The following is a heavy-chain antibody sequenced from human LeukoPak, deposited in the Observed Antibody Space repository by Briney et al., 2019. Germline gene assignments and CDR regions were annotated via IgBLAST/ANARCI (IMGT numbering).Heavy chain of an antibody. D-gene: IGHD5-24*01. V-gene: IGHV3-23*01. CDR1: GFTFSSYA. Sequence: GGSLRLSCAASGFTFSSYAMGWVRQAPGKGLEWVSSISTNGGRTYYADSVKGRFTISRDNAKNTLYLQMNSLRAEDTAVYYCARAGYNWEHDYWGQGTLVTVSS. CDR3: ARAGYNWEHDY. CDR2: ISTNGGRT. J-gene: IGHJ4*02.